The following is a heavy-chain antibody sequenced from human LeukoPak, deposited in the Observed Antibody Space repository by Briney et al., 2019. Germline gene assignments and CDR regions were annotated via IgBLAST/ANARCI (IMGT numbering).Heavy chain of an antibody. CDR3: SDYGSGSYH. J-gene: IGHJ5*02. D-gene: IGHD3-10*01. CDR1: GFTFSRYA. CDR2: ISGSGGST. V-gene: IGHV3-23*01. Sequence: GGSLRLSCAASGFTFSRYAMSWVRQAPGKGLEWVSAISGSGGSTYYADSVKGRFTISRDNSKNTLYLQMNSLKTEDTAVYYCSDYGSGSYHWGQGTLVTVSS.